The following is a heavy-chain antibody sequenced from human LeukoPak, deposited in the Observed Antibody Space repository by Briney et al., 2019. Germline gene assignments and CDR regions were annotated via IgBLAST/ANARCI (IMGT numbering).Heavy chain of an antibody. D-gene: IGHD2-8*02. CDR3: TRSLTGVGYSDF. J-gene: IGHJ4*02. CDR2: IRSKTYAETT. V-gene: IGHV3-49*04. CDR1: GFSFGDYE. Sequence: PGRSLRLSCSGSGFSFGDYEMSWVRQTPGKGLEWVGFIRSKTYAETTEYAASVKGRFTISRDDSKSIAYLQMNSLRTEDTAVYYCTRSLTGVGYSDFWGQGTLVSVSS.